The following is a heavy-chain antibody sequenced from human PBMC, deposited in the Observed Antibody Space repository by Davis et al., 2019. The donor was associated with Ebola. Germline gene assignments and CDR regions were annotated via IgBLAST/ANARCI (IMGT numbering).Heavy chain of an antibody. Sequence: PGGSLRLSCAASGFTFADYAMHWVRQAPGKGLEWVSGISWNSGSIGYADSVKGRFTISRDNAKNSLYLQMNSLRAEDTALYYCAKGRSYDYGDYGDYWGQGTLVTVSS. CDR3: AKGRSYDYGDYGDY. CDR1: GFTFADYA. V-gene: IGHV3-9*01. J-gene: IGHJ4*02. CDR2: ISWNSGSI. D-gene: IGHD4-17*01.